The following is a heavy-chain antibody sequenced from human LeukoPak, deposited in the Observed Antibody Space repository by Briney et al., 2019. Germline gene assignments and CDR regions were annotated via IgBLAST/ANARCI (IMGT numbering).Heavy chain of an antibody. CDR2: IRYDGSNK. CDR3: AREQWLVGVDY. J-gene: IGHJ4*02. Sequence: GGSLRLSCAASGFTLDDYGMSWVRQAPGKGLEWVAFIRYDGSNKYYADSVKGRFTISRDNSKNTLYLQMNSLRAEDTAVYYCAREQWLVGVDYWGQGTLVTVSS. V-gene: IGHV3-30*02. D-gene: IGHD6-19*01. CDR1: GFTLDDYG.